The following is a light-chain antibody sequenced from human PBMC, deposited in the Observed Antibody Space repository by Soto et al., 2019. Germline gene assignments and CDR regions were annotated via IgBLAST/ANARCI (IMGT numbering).Light chain of an antibody. J-gene: IGLJ1*01. V-gene: IGLV2-8*01. CDR2: EVT. CDR3: TSYAGGTYFEV. CDR1: SRDVGGYDY. Sequence: QSALTQPPSASGSAGQSVTISWTGTSRDVGGYDYVSWYQQHPGKAPRLIIYEVTKRPSGVPDRFSGSKFGNTASLTVSGLHAEDEADYYCTSYAGGTYFEVFGTGTKVTVL.